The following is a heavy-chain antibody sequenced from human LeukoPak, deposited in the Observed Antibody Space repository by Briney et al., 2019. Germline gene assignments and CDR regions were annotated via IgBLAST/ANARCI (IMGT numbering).Heavy chain of an antibody. J-gene: IGHJ4*02. CDR1: GFTFTTYN. Sequence: GGSLRLSCAASGFTFTTYNMNWVRQAPGKGLEWVSSISSNSKYIYYADSVKGRFTISRDNAKNSLYLQMNSLIVEDAAVYYCARASGSGYYANTLDFDYWGQGTLVTVSS. CDR2: ISSNSKYI. V-gene: IGHV3-21*01. CDR3: ARASGSGYYANTLDFDY. D-gene: IGHD3-22*01.